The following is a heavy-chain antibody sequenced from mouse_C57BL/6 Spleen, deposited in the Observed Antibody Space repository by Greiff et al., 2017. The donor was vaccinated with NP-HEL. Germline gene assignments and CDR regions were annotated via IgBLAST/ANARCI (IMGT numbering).Heavy chain of an antibody. CDR1: GYTFTSYD. CDR2: IYPRDGST. Sequence: VQLQQSGPELVKPGASVKLSCKASGYTFTSYDINWVKQRPGQGLEWIGWIYPRDGSTKYNEKFKGKATLTVDTSSSKAYMELHSLTSEDSAVYFCASGITTVVATRSWFAYWGQGTLVTVSA. D-gene: IGHD1-1*01. J-gene: IGHJ3*01. CDR3: ASGITTVVATRSWFAY. V-gene: IGHV1-85*01.